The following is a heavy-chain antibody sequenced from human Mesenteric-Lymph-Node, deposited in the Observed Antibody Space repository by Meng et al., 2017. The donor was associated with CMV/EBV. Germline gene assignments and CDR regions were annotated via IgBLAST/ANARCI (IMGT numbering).Heavy chain of an antibody. V-gene: IGHV1-69*08. CDR1: FSSYT. CDR3: ARGVGERFLEWLLSCWFDP. J-gene: IGHJ5*02. D-gene: IGHD3-3*01. CDR2: IIPILGTA. Sequence: FSSYTSSWVRQAPGQGLEWMGRIIPILGTANYAQKFQGRVTITADKSTSTAYMELSSLRSEDTAVYYCARGVGERFLEWLLSCWFDPWGQGTLVTVSS.